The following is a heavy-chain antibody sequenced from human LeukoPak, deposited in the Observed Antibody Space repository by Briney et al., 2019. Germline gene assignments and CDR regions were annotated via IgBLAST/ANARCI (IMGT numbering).Heavy chain of an antibody. J-gene: IGHJ3*02. CDR2: ISWNSGSI. CDR1: GFTFDDYA. D-gene: IGHD6-13*01. Sequence: PGRSLRLSCAASGFTFDDYAMHWVRQAPGKGLEWVSGISWNSGSIGYADSVKGRFTISRDNAKNSLYLQMNSLRAEDTALYYCAKGGQRLVRVVAFDIWGQGTMVTVSS. V-gene: IGHV3-9*01. CDR3: AKGGQRLVRVVAFDI.